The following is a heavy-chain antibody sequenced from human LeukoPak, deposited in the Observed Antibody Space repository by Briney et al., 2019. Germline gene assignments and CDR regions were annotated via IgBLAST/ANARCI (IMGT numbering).Heavy chain of an antibody. J-gene: IGHJ4*02. CDR1: GFTVSSHY. V-gene: IGHV3-53*01. CDR3: ARDGSSGWSHDY. Sequence: GGSLRLSCAASGFTVSSHYVTWVRQAPGKGLEWVSVIYSGVRADYADSVKGRFTISRDNSKNTLYLQMNSLRAEDTAVYYCARDGSSGWSHDYWGQGALVTVSS. CDR2: IYSGVRA. D-gene: IGHD6-19*01.